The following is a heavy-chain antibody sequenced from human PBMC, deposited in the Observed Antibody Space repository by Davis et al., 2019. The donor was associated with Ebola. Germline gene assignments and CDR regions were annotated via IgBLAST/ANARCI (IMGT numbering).Heavy chain of an antibody. J-gene: IGHJ4*02. Sequence: AASVKVSCKTSGYTFTNYGINWVRQAPGQGLEWMGWISGFNGDSNYSPKFEGRVTLTTDTSANTAYMELRSLKSDDTAVYYCARQRISIFGVAPTFDFWGQGALITVSS. V-gene: IGHV1-18*01. CDR1: GYTFTNYG. CDR3: ARQRISIFGVAPTFDF. D-gene: IGHD3-3*01. CDR2: ISGFNGDS.